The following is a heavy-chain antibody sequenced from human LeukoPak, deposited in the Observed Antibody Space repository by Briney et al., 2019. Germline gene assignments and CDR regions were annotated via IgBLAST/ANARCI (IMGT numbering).Heavy chain of an antibody. D-gene: IGHD3-16*01. CDR2: IIPIFGTA. CDR1: GGTFSSYA. Sequence: SVKVSCKASGGTFSSYAISWVRQAPGQGLEWIGGIIPIFGTANYAQKFQGRVTITADESTSTAYMELSSLRSEDTAVYYCARPLKRAFGGVPTTYGMDVWGQGTTVTVSS. V-gene: IGHV1-69*01. J-gene: IGHJ6*02. CDR3: ARPLKRAFGGVPTTYGMDV.